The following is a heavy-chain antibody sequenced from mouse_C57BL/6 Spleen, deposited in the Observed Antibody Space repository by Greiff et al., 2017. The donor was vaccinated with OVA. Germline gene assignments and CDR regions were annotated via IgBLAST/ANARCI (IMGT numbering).Heavy chain of an antibody. CDR1: GFTFSDYG. J-gene: IGHJ3*01. V-gene: IGHV5-17*01. Sequence: DVKLVESGGGLVKPGGSLKLSCAASGFTFSDYGMHWVRQAPEKGLEWVAYISSGSSTIYYADTVKGRFTISRDNAKNTLFLQMTSLRSEDTAMYYCARTLLLRSWFAYWGQGTLVTVSA. D-gene: IGHD1-1*01. CDR3: ARTLLLRSWFAY. CDR2: ISSGSSTI.